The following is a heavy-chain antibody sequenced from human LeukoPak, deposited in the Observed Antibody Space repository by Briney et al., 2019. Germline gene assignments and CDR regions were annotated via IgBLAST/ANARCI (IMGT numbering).Heavy chain of an antibody. CDR1: GFTFSTYW. CDR2: INPDGSST. V-gene: IGHV3-74*01. D-gene: IGHD7-27*01. Sequence: GGSLRLSCAASGFTFSTYWMHWVRQAPGKGLVWVSRINPDGSSTSYADSVKGRLTISRDNAKNTLYLQMNSLRAEDTAVYYCGRDNWGSLDYWGQGTLVTVSS. CDR3: GRDNWGSLDY. J-gene: IGHJ4*02.